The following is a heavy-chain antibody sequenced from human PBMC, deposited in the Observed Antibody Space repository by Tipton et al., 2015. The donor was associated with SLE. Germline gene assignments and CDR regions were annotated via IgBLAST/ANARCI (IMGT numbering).Heavy chain of an antibody. CDR1: GFTFSSYE. J-gene: IGHJ4*02. CDR2: ISTSGTTT. V-gene: IGHV3-48*03. D-gene: IGHD6-19*01. CDR3: AGEGVAVSGTVLDH. Sequence: SLRLSWAASGFTFSSYEMNWVRQAPGKGLEWISYISTSGTTTHHADSVRGRFIISRDNAKSSLYLQMNSLRVEDTAVYYCAGEGVAVSGTVLDHWGQGVLVTVSS.